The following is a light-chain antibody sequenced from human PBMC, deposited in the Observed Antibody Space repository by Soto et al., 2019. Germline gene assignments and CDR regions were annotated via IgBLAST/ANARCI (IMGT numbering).Light chain of an antibody. V-gene: IGLV1-44*01. Sequence: QSVLTQTPSASGTPGQRVTISCSGSSSNIGGRTVNWYEHLPGTAPRLLIYGNNQRPSGVPDRFSGSKSGTSASLAISGLQSEDEAHYYCATWDDSLDVHVFGTGTKLTVL. J-gene: IGLJ1*01. CDR1: SSNIGGRT. CDR2: GNN. CDR3: ATWDDSLDVHV.